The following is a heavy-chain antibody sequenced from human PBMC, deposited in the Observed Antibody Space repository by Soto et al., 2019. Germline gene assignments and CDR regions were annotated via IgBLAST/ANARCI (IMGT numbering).Heavy chain of an antibody. J-gene: IGHJ4*02. CDR3: ARGDILTGYYYFDY. CDR1: GYTFTSYG. Sequence: ASVKVSCKASGYTFTSYGISWVRQAPGQGLEWMGWISAYNGNTNYAQRLQGRVTITTDTSTSTAYMELRSLRSDDTAVYYCARGDILTGYYYFDYWGQGTLVTVSS. D-gene: IGHD3-9*01. V-gene: IGHV1-18*01. CDR2: ISAYNGNT.